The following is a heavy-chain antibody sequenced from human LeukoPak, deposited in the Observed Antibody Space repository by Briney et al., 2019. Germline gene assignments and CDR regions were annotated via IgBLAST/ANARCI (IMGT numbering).Heavy chain of an antibody. Sequence: SETLSLTCTVSGGSFSSYYWGWIRQPPGKGLEWIGSIYYSGSTYYNPSLKSRVTISVDTSKNQFSLKLSSVTAADTAVYYCARDRGYCSGGSCYPFDYWGQGTLVTVSS. V-gene: IGHV4-39*07. CDR1: GGSFSSYY. J-gene: IGHJ4*02. D-gene: IGHD2-15*01. CDR3: ARDRGYCSGGSCYPFDY. CDR2: IYYSGST.